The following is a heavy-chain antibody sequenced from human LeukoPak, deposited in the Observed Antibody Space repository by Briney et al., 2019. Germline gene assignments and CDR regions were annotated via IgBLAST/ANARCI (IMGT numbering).Heavy chain of an antibody. CDR3: VRARGDYGYYYYYYMDV. J-gene: IGHJ6*03. CDR1: GGSISSSNYY. D-gene: IGHD4-17*01. CDR2: IYYSGST. V-gene: IGHV4-39*07. Sequence: SETLSLTCTVSGGSISSSNYYWGWIRQPPGKGLEWIGSIYYSGSTYYNPSLKSQVTISVDTSKNQFSLKLSSVTAADTAVYYCVRARGDYGYYYYYYMDVWGKGTTVTVSS.